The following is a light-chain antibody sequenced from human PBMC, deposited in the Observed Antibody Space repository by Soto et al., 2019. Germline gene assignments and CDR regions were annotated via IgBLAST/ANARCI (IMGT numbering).Light chain of an antibody. CDR2: DAS. V-gene: IGKV3D-20*02. CDR3: QQRSNWPT. J-gene: IGKJ1*01. CDR1: QSVSSSY. Sequence: EIVLTQSPGTLSLSPGERATLSCRASQSVSSSYLAWSQQKPGQAPRLLIYDASNRATGIPARFSGSGSGTDFTLTISSLEPEDFAVYYCQQRSNWPTFGQGTKVDIK.